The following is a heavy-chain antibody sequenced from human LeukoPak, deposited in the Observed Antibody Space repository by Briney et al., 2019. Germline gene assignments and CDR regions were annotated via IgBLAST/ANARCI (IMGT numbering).Heavy chain of an antibody. CDR2: IYYSGST. D-gene: IGHD3-16*01. V-gene: IGHV4-59*08. Sequence: PSETLSLTCIVSGGSISGYFWSWIRRPPGKGLEWIGFIYYSGSTNYNPSLKSRVTISVDTSKNQFSLNLSSVTAADTAVYYFVRVTNLGVPYAFDIWGRGTLGTGSS. CDR3: VRVTNLGVPYAFDI. J-gene: IGHJ3*02. CDR1: GGSISGYF.